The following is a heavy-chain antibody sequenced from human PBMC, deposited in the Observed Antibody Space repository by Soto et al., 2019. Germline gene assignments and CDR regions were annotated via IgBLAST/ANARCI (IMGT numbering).Heavy chain of an antibody. CDR2: ISGYNGNT. Sequence: ASVKVSCKATGYTFRSYGVTWVRQAPGQGLEWMGWISGYNGNTEYAQKLQGRVTMTTDTSTSTVYMELRSLRSEDTAVYYCARERAGYFDYWGQGTRVTVSS. D-gene: IGHD6-13*01. CDR3: ARERAGYFDY. V-gene: IGHV1-18*01. J-gene: IGHJ4*02. CDR1: GYTFRSYG.